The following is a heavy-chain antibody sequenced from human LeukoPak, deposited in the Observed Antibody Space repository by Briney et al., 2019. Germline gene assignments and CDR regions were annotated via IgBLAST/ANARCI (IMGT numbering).Heavy chain of an antibody. Sequence: ALVKVSCKASGYTFTGYYMHWVRQAPGQGLEWMGWTIPDSGDTNYAQKFQGRVTMTRDTSISTAYMELSGLRSDDTALYYCAKDYGAFCFDSWGQGTLVTVSS. V-gene: IGHV1-2*02. J-gene: IGHJ4*02. CDR2: TIPDSGDT. CDR3: AKDYGAFCFDS. D-gene: IGHD4-17*01. CDR1: GYTFTGYY.